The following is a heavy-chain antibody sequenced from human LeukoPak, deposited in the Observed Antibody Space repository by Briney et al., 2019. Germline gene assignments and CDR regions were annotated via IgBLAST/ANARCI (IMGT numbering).Heavy chain of an antibody. Sequence: ASVKVSCKASGYTFTSYGISWVRQAPGQGLECTGLISAYNGNTNYAQKLQGRVTMTKNTSTSTAYMEVRSLRPDDTAVYYCATQADSSAWYVDYYYGMDVWGQGTTVTVSS. CDR3: ATQADSSAWYVDYYYGMDV. CDR2: ISAYNGNT. J-gene: IGHJ6*02. CDR1: GYTFTSYG. D-gene: IGHD6-19*01. V-gene: IGHV1-18*01.